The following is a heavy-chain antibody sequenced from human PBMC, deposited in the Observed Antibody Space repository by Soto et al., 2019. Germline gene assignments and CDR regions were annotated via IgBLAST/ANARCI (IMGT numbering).Heavy chain of an antibody. V-gene: IGHV3-23*01. CDR2: MTGSGATI. CDR1: GFTISTLA. J-gene: IGHJ4*02. Sequence: PGGSLRLSCAASGFTISTLAMTWVRQAPGKGLESVCGMTGSGATIHYADSVRGRFTISKDNSKNVLFLQMDYLRDEDTAIYYCAKDAVYNDGLWLMDSWGQGTLVTVSS. CDR3: AKDAVYNDGLWLMDS. D-gene: IGHD3-16*01.